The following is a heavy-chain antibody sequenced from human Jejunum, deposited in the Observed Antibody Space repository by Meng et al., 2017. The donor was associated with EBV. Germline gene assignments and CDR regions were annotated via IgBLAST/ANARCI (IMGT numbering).Heavy chain of an antibody. CDR3: AHRRYLRGSWSLGDFDY. CDR1: GLSLTTSGVG. D-gene: IGHD3-9*01. Sequence: QITLKDSGPTLVKPPQTLTLTCTLSGLSLTTSGVGVGWIRQPPGKALEWLALIYWDNDKFYNPSLKSRLTIAKDTSKNQVVLTVTSMDPVDTAIYYCAHRRYLRGSWSLGDFDYWGQGTLVTVSS. V-gene: IGHV2-5*02. CDR2: IYWDNDK. J-gene: IGHJ4*02.